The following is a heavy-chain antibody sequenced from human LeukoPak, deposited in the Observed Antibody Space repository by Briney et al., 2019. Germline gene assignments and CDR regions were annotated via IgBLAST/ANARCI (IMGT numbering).Heavy chain of an antibody. CDR1: GFTFSNYA. V-gene: IGHV3-23*01. CDR3: AKKWGVGTTTLDYFDY. Sequence: GGSLRLSCAASGFTFSNYAMSWVRQAPGKGLEWVSGISGSGGSTYYADSVKGRFTISRDNSKNTLYLQMNSLTDEDTAVYYCAKKWGVGTTTLDYFDYWGQGSLVTVSS. D-gene: IGHD1-26*01. J-gene: IGHJ4*02. CDR2: ISGSGGST.